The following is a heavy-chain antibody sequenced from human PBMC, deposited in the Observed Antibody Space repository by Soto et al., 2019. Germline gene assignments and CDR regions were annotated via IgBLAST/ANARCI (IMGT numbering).Heavy chain of an antibody. CDR1: GGSISSSNW. Sequence: QVQLQESGPGLVKPSGTLSLTCAVSGGSISSSNWWSXVRQPPGKGLEWIGEIYHSGSTNYNPSLKSRVTISVDKXXNQXXLKLSSVTAADTAVYYCARVVRTLAFDYWGQGTLVTVSS. CDR3: ARVVRTLAFDY. D-gene: IGHD3-16*01. J-gene: IGHJ4*02. CDR2: IYHSGST. V-gene: IGHV4-4*02.